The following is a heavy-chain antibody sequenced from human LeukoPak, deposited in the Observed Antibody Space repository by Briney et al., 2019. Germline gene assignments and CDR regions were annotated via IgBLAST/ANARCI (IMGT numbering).Heavy chain of an antibody. V-gene: IGHV4-59*01. CDR2: IYYSGTT. Sequence: SETLSLTCTVSGDSIGIYYWTWIRQPPGKGLEWIGYIYYSGTTNYNPSLKSRVTISVDTSKNQFSLKLSSVTAADTAVYYRARGHYSGSNPLHWFDPWGHGTLVTVSS. CDR3: ARGHYSGSNPLHWFDP. D-gene: IGHD1-26*01. J-gene: IGHJ5*02. CDR1: GDSIGIYY.